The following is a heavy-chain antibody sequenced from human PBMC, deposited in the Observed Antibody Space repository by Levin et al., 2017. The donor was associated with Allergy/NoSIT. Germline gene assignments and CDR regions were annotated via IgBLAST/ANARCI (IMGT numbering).Heavy chain of an antibody. D-gene: IGHD2-15*01. CDR3: ARGGGGSGPYYFYYYGMDV. CDR2: ISNDGGNK. CDR1: GFTFRSYP. V-gene: IGHV3-30*04. Sequence: GESLKISCADSGFTFRSYPMHWVRQAPGKGLEWVAVISNDGGNKYYADSVKGRFTISRDNSKNTLYLQMNSLRPEDTAVYFCARGGGGSGPYYFYYYGMDVWGKGTKVTVYS. J-gene: IGHJ6*04.